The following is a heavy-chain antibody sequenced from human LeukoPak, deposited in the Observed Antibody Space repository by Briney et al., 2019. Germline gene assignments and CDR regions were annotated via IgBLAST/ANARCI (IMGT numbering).Heavy chain of an antibody. CDR3: ATGRLQPAH. J-gene: IGHJ4*02. D-gene: IGHD2-2*01. CDR2: ISEDGSVT. Sequence: GGSLRLSCVVSGISFSGSWMTWVRQAPGRGLESVANISEDGSVTYFVDSVKGRFAISRDNANNSVFLQLKSLRAEDTAVYYCATGRLQPAHWGQGTLVTVSS. V-gene: IGHV3-7*01. CDR1: GISFSGSW.